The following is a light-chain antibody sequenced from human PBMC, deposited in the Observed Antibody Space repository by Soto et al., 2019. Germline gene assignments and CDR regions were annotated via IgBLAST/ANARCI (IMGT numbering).Light chain of an antibody. V-gene: IGKV3-20*01. J-gene: IGKJ4*01. CDR2: GAS. CDR1: QSVSSSY. Sequence: EIVLTQSPGTLSLSPGERATLSCRASQSVSSSYLAWYQQKPGQAPRLLIYGASSRDTVIPDRFSGSGSGTDFTLTISRLEPEDFVVYYCQQYGSSPLTFGGGTKVEIK. CDR3: QQYGSSPLT.